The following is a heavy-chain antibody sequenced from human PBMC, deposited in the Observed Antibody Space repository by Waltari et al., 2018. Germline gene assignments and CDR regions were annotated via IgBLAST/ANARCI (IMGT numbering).Heavy chain of an antibody. Sequence: QVQLVQSGAEVKKPGASVKVSCKASGYTFTGYYMHWVRQAPGQGLEWMGWINPNSGGTNYAQKFQGRVTMTRDTSISTAYMELSRLRSDDTAVYYCARPYCSSTSCYQTVGWFDPWGQGTLVTVSS. V-gene: IGHV1-2*02. CDR3: ARPYCSSTSCYQTVGWFDP. CDR1: GYTFTGYY. CDR2: INPNSGGT. J-gene: IGHJ5*02. D-gene: IGHD2-2*01.